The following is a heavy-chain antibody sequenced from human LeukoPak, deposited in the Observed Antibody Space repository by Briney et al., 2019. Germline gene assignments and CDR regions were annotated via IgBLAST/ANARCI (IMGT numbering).Heavy chain of an antibody. J-gene: IGHJ4*02. V-gene: IGHV1-69*13. D-gene: IGHD6-13*01. CDR2: IIPIFGTT. CDR3: ARPRGIAAAAMKVLDY. CDR1: GGTFGTYG. Sequence: GASVKVSCKASGGTFGTYGLIWVRQAPGQGLEWMGGIIPIFGTTSYAQKFQGRVTFIADESTTTAYMDLSSLTSEDTAVYYCARPRGIAAAAMKVLDYWGQGTLVTVSS.